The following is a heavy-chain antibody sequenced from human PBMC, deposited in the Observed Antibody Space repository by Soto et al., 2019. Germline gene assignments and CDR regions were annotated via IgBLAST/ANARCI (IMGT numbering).Heavy chain of an antibody. V-gene: IGHV1-3*01. Sequence: ASVKVSCKASGYTFTSYVLHWVRQAPGQGLEWMGWINAGNGHTKYSQNFQGRVXITRDTSASTVYMELSSLRSEDTAEYYCARAREYYYYYMDVWGKGTTVTVSS. J-gene: IGHJ6*03. D-gene: IGHD1-26*01. CDR3: ARAREYYYYYMDV. CDR1: GYTFTSYV. CDR2: INAGNGHT.